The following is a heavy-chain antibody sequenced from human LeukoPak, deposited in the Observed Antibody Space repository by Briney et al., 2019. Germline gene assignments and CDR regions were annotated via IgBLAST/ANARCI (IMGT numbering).Heavy chain of an antibody. Sequence: PGGSLRLSCAASGFTFSSYSMNWVRQAPGKGLEWVSSISSSSSYIYYADSVKGRFTISRDNAKNSLYLQMNSLRAEDTAVYYCARLPYYYDSSEDYWGQGTLVTVSS. J-gene: IGHJ4*02. V-gene: IGHV3-21*01. D-gene: IGHD3-22*01. CDR3: ARLPYYYDSSEDY. CDR2: ISSSSSYI. CDR1: GFTFSSYS.